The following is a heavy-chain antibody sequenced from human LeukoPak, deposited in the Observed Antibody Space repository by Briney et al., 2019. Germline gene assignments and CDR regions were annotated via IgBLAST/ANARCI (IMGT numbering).Heavy chain of an antibody. CDR3: ASTDRLDYGGNHDAFDI. V-gene: IGHV4-39*07. CDR1: GGSISSSSYY. Sequence: PSETLSLTCTVSGGSISSSSYYWGWIRQPPGKGLEWIGSIYYSGSTYYNPSLKSRVTISVDTSKNQFSLKLSSVTAADTAVYYCASTDRLDYGGNHDAFDIWGQGTMVTVSS. J-gene: IGHJ3*02. D-gene: IGHD4-23*01. CDR2: IYYSGST.